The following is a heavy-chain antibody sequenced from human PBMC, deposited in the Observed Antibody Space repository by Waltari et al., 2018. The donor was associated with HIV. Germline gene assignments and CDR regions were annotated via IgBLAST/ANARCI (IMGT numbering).Heavy chain of an antibody. CDR3: ASDGPHIVVVTVRTTDGFDI. CDR2: INTTKGTT. D-gene: IGHD2-21*02. V-gene: IGHV1-46*01. CDR1: GYTFTSYY. J-gene: IGHJ3*02. Sequence: QVQLVQSGAEVREHGASVRLSCRASGYTFTSYYINWVRQAPGKGLEWMGIINTTKGTTNYGQNFQGRVTMTRDTSTSTVYMELRSLTSEDTAVYYCASDGPHIVVVTVRTTDGFDIWGQGTMVIVSS.